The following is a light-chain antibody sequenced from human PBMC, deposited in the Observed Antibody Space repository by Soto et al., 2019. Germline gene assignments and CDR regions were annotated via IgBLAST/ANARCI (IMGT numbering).Light chain of an antibody. Sequence: DIQMTQSPSSLSASVGDRVTITCRVSQSISSYLNWYQQKPGKAPKLLIYAASSLQSGVPPRFSGSGSGTDFTLTISSLQPEDFATYYCQQSYSTSSTFGQGTKLEIK. V-gene: IGKV1-39*01. CDR3: QQSYSTSST. CDR1: QSISSY. J-gene: IGKJ2*01. CDR2: AAS.